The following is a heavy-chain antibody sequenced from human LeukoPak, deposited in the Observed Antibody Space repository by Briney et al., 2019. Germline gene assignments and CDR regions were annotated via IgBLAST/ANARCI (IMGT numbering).Heavy chain of an antibody. CDR3: GRAGFDY. J-gene: IGHJ4*02. D-gene: IGHD1-14*01. V-gene: IGHV5-51*01. Sequence: GGSLEFSCKTSGYSFTGCWIGWVRQMPGKGLEWMGIIYPSDSNTISSPSFQGQVTISTDKSISTAYLQWSSLKASDSAIYYCGRAGFDYWGQGTLVTVSS. CDR2: IYPSDSNT. CDR1: GYSFTGCW.